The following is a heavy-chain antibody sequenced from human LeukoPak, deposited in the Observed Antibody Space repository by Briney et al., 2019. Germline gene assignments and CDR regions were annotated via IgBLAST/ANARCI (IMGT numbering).Heavy chain of an antibody. CDR3: ARGGSCSGATCYSPLYYYFYYMDV. V-gene: IGHV3-21*06. Sequence: GGSLRLSCEGSGFTVSNYAMNWVRQAPGEGLAWVASISSSSSYMYYADSVKGRFTISRDNGKNSLYLQMNSLTAEDTGVYFCARGGSCSGATCYSPLYYYFYYMDVWGKGTTVTVFS. CDR1: GFTVSNYA. J-gene: IGHJ6*03. CDR2: ISSSSSYM. D-gene: IGHD2-15*01.